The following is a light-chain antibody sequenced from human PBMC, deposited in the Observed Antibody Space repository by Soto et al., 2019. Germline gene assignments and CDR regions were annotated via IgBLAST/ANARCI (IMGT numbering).Light chain of an antibody. Sequence: DLQMTQSPSTLSGSVGARVTITCRASQTISSWLAWYQQKPGKAPKLLIYKASTLKSGVPSRFSGSGSGTELTLTISSLQPDDGETYDCQHYNSYSEAFGQGTKVDI. V-gene: IGKV1-5*03. CDR1: QTISSW. J-gene: IGKJ1*01. CDR2: KAS. CDR3: QHYNSYSEA.